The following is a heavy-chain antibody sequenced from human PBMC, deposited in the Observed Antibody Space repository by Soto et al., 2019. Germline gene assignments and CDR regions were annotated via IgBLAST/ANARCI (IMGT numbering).Heavy chain of an antibody. V-gene: IGHV3-66*01. CDR3: ARAGSGH. CDR1: GLTVSTNP. Sequence: EVQLLESGGGLVQPGGSLRLSCAASGLTVSTNPMSWVRQAPGKGLEWVSVIYTGGGTHYADSVKGRFTISRDISKNTVNLQMNSLRPEDTAVYYCARAGSGHWGHGTLVTVSS. CDR2: IYTGGGT. J-gene: IGHJ4*01.